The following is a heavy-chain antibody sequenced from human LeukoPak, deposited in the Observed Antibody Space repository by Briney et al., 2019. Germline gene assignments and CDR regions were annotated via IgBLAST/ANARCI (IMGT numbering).Heavy chain of an antibody. CDR2: IKQDGSEE. J-gene: IGHJ3*02. V-gene: IGHV3-7*01. D-gene: IGHD1-26*01. CDR1: GFTFSSYW. Sequence: PGGSLRLSCAASGFTFSSYWMGWVRQAPGKGLEWVANIKQDGSEEYYVDSVKGRFTISRDNAKNSLYLQMNSLRAEDTAVYYCARGHSGSYYPPDDAFDIWGQGTMVTVSS. CDR3: ARGHSGSYYPPDDAFDI.